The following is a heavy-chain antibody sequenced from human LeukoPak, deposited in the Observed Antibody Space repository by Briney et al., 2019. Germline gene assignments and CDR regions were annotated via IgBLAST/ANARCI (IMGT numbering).Heavy chain of an antibody. D-gene: IGHD3-16*01. J-gene: IGHJ4*02. CDR3: TRGAGWLIDY. V-gene: IGHV4-59*01. CDR1: DDSISDYY. CDR2: FHNSGTS. Sequence: SETLSLTCTVSDDSISDYYRGWIRQPSGKGLEWIGYFHNSGTSTYNPSLKSRVTISADTSKNQFSLKLNSLTTADTAVYYCTRGAGWLIDYWGQGILVTVSS.